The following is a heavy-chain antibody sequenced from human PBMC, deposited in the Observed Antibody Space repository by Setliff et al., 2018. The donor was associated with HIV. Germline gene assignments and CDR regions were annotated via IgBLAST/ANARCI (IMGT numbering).Heavy chain of an antibody. V-gene: IGHV4-59*08. CDR2: IYYSGTT. Sequence: PSETLSLTCTVSGGSISSYYWSWIRQPPGKGLEWIGYIYYSGTTNYNPSLKSRVTISVDTSKNQFSLKLSSVTAADTAVYYCARHWYSSSWYHVFDIWGQGTMVTVSS. CDR1: GGSISSYY. J-gene: IGHJ3*02. CDR3: ARHWYSSSWYHVFDI. D-gene: IGHD6-13*01.